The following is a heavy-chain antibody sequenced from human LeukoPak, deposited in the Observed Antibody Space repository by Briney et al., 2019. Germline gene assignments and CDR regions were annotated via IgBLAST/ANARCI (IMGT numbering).Heavy chain of an antibody. J-gene: IGHJ5*02. Sequence: PSETLSLTCTLSGASPTSYYWSWIRQPAGQGLEWIGRIYASGSTTYNPSLKSRVTMAVDTSKTQFSLKLSSVTAADAAVYYCARDSGTTGEVKFDPWGQGTLVTVSS. V-gene: IGHV4-4*07. D-gene: IGHD3-10*01. CDR3: ARDSGTTGEVKFDP. CDR2: IYASGST. CDR1: GASPTSYY.